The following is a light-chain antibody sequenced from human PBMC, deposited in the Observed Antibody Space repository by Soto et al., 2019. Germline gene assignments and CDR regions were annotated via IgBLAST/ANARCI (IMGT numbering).Light chain of an antibody. Sequence: EVVLTLSPAALSLPQRERATLSCRASQSVSSYLAWYQQKPGQAARLLIYDASNRATGIPARFSGSGSGIDFTVTISSLEPEDFAVYYCEQRRNRPLTFGPGTKVDIK. V-gene: IGKV3-11*01. CDR3: EQRRNRPLT. CDR1: QSVSSY. CDR2: DAS. J-gene: IGKJ3*01.